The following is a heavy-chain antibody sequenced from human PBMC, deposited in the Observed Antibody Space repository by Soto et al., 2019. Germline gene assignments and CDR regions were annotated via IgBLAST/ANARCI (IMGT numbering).Heavy chain of an antibody. CDR1: GGSISSYY. V-gene: IGHV4-59*01. J-gene: IGHJ5*01. CDR2: IYYSGST. CDR3: SIEGGVVDANWFGS. Sequence: PSETLSLTCTVSGGSISSYYWSWIRQPPEKGLEWIGYIYYSGSTNYNPSLKSRVTISIDTSKNQFSLKMNSMTAADTAVYYCSIEGGVVDANWFGSWAQGTLVPVSA. D-gene: IGHD3-22*01.